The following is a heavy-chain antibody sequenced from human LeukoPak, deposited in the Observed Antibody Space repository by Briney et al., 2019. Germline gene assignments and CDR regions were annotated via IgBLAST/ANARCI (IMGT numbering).Heavy chain of an antibody. CDR2: INPNSGAT. Sequence: ASVKVSCKASGYTLTDYFMHWVRQARGQGLEWMGWINPNSGATSYAQKFQGRVTMTRDTSISTAYMGLSRLRSDDTAVYYCARDNSLMVYDYWGQGSLVTVSS. V-gene: IGHV1-2*02. D-gene: IGHD2-8*01. J-gene: IGHJ4*02. CDR3: ARDNSLMVYDY. CDR1: GYTLTDYF.